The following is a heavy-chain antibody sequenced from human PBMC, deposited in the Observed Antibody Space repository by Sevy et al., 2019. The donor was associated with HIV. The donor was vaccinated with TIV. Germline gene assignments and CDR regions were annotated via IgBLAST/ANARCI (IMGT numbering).Heavy chain of an antibody. J-gene: IGHJ4*02. Sequence: GGSLRLSCAASGFTFSSYCMHWVRQAPGKGLEWVAVIWYDGSKKYYADSVKGRFTISRDNSKNTLYLQMNSLRAEDLAAYYCAGGEHYYDSSHFDYWGQGTLVTVSS. CDR1: GFTFSSYC. CDR2: IWYDGSKK. D-gene: IGHD3-22*01. CDR3: AGGEHYYDSSHFDY. V-gene: IGHV3-33*01.